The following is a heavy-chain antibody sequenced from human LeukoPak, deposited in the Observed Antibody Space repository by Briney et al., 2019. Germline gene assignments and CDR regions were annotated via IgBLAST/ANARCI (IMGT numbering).Heavy chain of an antibody. CDR2: ISAYNGNT. V-gene: IGHV1-18*01. CDR3: ARDKLERRYYYYYYYMDV. J-gene: IGHJ6*03. D-gene: IGHD1-1*01. Sequence: GASVKVSCKASGYTFTSYGISWVRQAPGQGLEWMGWISAYNGNTNYAQKLQGRVTMTTDTSTSTAYMELRSLRSDDTAVYYCARDKLERRYYYYYYYMDVWGKGTTVTVSS. CDR1: GYTFTSYG.